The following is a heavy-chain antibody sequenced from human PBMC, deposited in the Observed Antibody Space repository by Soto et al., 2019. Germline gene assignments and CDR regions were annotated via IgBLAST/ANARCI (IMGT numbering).Heavy chain of an antibody. J-gene: IGHJ4*02. Sequence: PGGSLRLSCAASGFTVSSNYMSWVRQAPGKGLEWVSVIYSGGSTYYADSVRGRFTISRDNSKNTLYLQMNSLRADDTAVYYCARDVWYGDKGYWGQGTLVTVSS. V-gene: IGHV3-66*01. CDR3: ARDVWYGDKGY. CDR1: GFTVSSNY. CDR2: IYSGGST. D-gene: IGHD4-17*01.